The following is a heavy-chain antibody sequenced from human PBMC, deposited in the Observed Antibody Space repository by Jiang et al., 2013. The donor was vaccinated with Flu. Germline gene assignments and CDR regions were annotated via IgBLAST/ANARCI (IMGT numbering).Heavy chain of an antibody. CDR1: GYSFTTYS. CDR3: TRRSPTDF. V-gene: IGHV7-4-1*02. CDR2: INPNTGSP. D-gene: IGHD3-16*02. Sequence: QSGSELKKPGASVRISCKASGYSFTTYSINWVRQAPGQGLEWMGWINPNTGSPVYAQAFTGRFVFSSDNSVSTAYLQITSLMPEDTAVYYCTRRSPTDFWGQGTLVTVSS. J-gene: IGHJ4*02.